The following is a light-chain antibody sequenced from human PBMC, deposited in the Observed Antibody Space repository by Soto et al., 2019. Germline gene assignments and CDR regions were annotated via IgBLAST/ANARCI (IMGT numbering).Light chain of an antibody. V-gene: IGKV3-20*01. Sequence: EIVLTQSPGTLSLSPGGRATLSCGASQSVSSRLAWYQHKPCQAPRLLISGASSRASGVTVRFSGSGSGTDFTLTISRLEPEDFALYYCQQYGGSPITFGLGTKVDI. CDR2: GAS. CDR1: QSVSSR. CDR3: QQYGGSPIT. J-gene: IGKJ1*01.